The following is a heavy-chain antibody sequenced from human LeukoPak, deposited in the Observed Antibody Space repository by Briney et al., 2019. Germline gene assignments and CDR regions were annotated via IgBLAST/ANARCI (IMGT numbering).Heavy chain of an antibody. CDR3: GRDPGHPNGVGV. J-gene: IGHJ6*02. CDR2: ISFDGTNK. CDR1: GFTISSYA. D-gene: IGHD3-10*01. Sequence: GGSLRLSCEVSGFTISSYAMHWVRQAPGKGLEWVAVISFDGTNKYYADSVKGRFTISRDNSKNTPYLQMNSLRAEDTAVYYCGRDPGHPNGVGVWGHGTTVTISS. V-gene: IGHV3-30*03.